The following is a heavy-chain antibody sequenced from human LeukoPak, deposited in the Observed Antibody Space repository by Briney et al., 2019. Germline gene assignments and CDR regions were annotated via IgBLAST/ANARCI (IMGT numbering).Heavy chain of an antibody. V-gene: IGHV4-59*08. CDR1: GGSISSYY. J-gene: IGHJ5*02. D-gene: IGHD6-13*01. CDR3: ARQRDSSSWYGWRFDP. CDR2: IYYSGST. Sequence: SETLSLTCTVSGGSISSYYWSWIRQPLGKGLEWIGYIYYSGSTNYNPSLKSRVTISVDTSKNQFSLKLSSVTAADTAVYYCARQRDSSSWYGWRFDPWGQGTLVTVSS.